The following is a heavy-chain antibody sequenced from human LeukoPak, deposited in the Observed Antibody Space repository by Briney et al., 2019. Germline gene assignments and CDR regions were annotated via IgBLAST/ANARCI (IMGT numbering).Heavy chain of an antibody. D-gene: IGHD2-2*02. CDR1: GFTFDDYG. J-gene: IGHJ3*02. Sequence: PGGSLRLSCEASGFTFDDYGMSWVRQAAGKGLEWVSAITSWSGGSTGDAGSVRGRFTVPRDNAKNSLYLQMNSLRAEDTALYYCARCSRSITDCYSAFDIWGQGTVVTVSS. V-gene: IGHV3-20*04. CDR2: ITSWSGGST. CDR3: ARCSRSITDCYSAFDI.